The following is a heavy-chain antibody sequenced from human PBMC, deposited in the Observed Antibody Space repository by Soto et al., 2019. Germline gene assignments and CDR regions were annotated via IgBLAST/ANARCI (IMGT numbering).Heavy chain of an antibody. CDR3: ASWATGGDSSGPYYFDY. J-gene: IGHJ4*02. CDR2: IKQDGSEK. V-gene: IGHV3-7*01. Sequence: GGSLRLSCAASGFTFSSYWMSWVRQAPGKGLEWVANIKQDGSEKYYVDSVKGRFTISRDNAKNSLYLQMNSLRAEDTAVYYCASWATGGDSSGPYYFDYWGQGTLVTVSS. D-gene: IGHD6-19*01. CDR1: GFTFSSYW.